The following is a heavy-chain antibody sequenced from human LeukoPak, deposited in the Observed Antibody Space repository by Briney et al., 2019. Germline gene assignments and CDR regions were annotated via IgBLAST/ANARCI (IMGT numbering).Heavy chain of an antibody. D-gene: IGHD1-26*01. V-gene: IGHV3-21*04. CDR2: ISENSKDI. Sequence: GGSLRLSCVVSGFTISSHSMNWVRQAPGKGLEWVSSISENSKDIFYVDSVKGRFTISRDNAKNSLYLQMNSLRAEDTAVYYCAKPEVGAPYYYYYMDVWGKGTTVTVSS. J-gene: IGHJ6*03. CDR1: GFTISSHS. CDR3: AKPEVGAPYYYYYMDV.